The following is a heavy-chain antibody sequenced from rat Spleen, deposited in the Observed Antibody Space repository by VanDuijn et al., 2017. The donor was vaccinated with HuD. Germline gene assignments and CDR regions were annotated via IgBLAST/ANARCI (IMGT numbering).Heavy chain of an antibody. D-gene: IGHD5-1*01. Sequence: QVQLKESGPGLVQPSQTLSLTCTVSGFSLTSNSVTWVRQFPGKGLEWMGAIWSGGSTDYNSPLKSRLSISRDTSKSQVFLKMNSLQTEDTATYYCARDGVGARLDYWGQGVMVTVSS. J-gene: IGHJ2*01. V-gene: IGHV2-1*01. CDR3: ARDGVGARLDY. CDR2: IWSGGST. CDR1: GFSLTSNS.